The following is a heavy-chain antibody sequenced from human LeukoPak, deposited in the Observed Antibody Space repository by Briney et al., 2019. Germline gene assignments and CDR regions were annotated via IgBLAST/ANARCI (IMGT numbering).Heavy chain of an antibody. D-gene: IGHD3-10*01. CDR3: ARGYYGSGSSVPLFDY. J-gene: IGHJ4*02. CDR1: GYTFTSYG. Sequence: ASVKVSCKASGYTFTSYGISWVRQAPGQGLEWMGWISAYNGNTNYAQKLQGRVTMTTDTSTSTAYMELRSLRSDDTAVYYCARGYYGSGSSVPLFDYWGQGTLVTVSS. CDR2: ISAYNGNT. V-gene: IGHV1-18*01.